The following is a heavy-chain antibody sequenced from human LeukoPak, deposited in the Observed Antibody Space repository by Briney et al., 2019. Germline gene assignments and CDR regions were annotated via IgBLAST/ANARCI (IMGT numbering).Heavy chain of an antibody. CDR2: INHSGST. V-gene: IGHV4-34*01. CDR1: GGSLSGYY. J-gene: IGHJ4*02. Sequence: SETLSLTCAVYGGSLSGYYWSWIRQPPGKGLEWIGEINHSGSTNYNPSLKSRVTISVDTSKNQFSLKLSSVTAADTAVYYCARGLSYYDFWSGYSPFDYWGQGTLVTVSS. CDR3: ARGLSYYDFWSGYSPFDY. D-gene: IGHD3-3*01.